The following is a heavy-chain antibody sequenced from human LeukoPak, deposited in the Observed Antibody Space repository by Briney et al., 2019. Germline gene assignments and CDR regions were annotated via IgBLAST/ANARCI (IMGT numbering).Heavy chain of an antibody. CDR3: ARGFDWLECYFDY. D-gene: IGHD3-9*01. V-gene: IGHV1-2*02. CDR1: GYTFTGYY. Sequence: GASVKVSCKTSGYTFTGYYIHWVRQAPGQGLEWMGWINPDSGDTNSAQKFQGRVTMTTDTSISTAYMELSRLRSDDTAVYYCARGFDWLECYFDYWGQGTLVTVSS. J-gene: IGHJ4*02. CDR2: INPDSGDT.